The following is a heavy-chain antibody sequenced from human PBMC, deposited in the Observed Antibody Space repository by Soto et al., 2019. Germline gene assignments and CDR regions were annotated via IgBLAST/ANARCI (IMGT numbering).Heavy chain of an antibody. CDR1: GYTFTGYY. CDR2: INPNSGGT. D-gene: IGHD4-17*01. J-gene: IGHJ4*02. Sequence: GASVKVSCKASGYTFTGYYMHWVRQAPGQGLEWMGWINPNSGGTNYAQKFQGRVTMTRDTSISTAYMELSRLRSDDTAVYYCARGSKRYGDYPAFDYWGLGXLVTVYS. CDR3: ARGSKRYGDYPAFDY. V-gene: IGHV1-2*02.